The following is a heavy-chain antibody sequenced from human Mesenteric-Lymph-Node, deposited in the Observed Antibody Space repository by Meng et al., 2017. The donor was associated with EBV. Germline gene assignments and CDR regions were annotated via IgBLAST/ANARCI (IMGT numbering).Heavy chain of an antibody. CDR3: AREMSIAAAGSPLAY. Sequence: QVQLQQWGAGLFQPSETLSLTCAVYGGSFSGYYWSWIRQPPGKGLEWIGEINHSGSTNYNPSLKSRVTISVDTSKNQFSLKLSSVTAADTAVYYCAREMSIAAAGSPLAYWGQGTLVTVSS. CDR1: GGSFSGYY. J-gene: IGHJ4*02. V-gene: IGHV4-34*01. D-gene: IGHD6-13*01. CDR2: INHSGST.